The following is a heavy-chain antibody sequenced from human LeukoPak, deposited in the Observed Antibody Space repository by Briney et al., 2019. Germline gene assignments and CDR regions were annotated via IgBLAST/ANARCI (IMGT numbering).Heavy chain of an antibody. V-gene: IGHV4-34*01. J-gene: IGHJ6*02. CDR2: INHSGST. CDR3: ARGKTVTTSWYYYGMGV. CDR1: GGSFSGYY. D-gene: IGHD4-17*01. Sequence: SETLSLTCAVYGGSFSGYYWSWIRQPPGKGLEWIGEINHSGSTNYNPSLKSRVTISVDTSKNQFSLKLSSVTAADTAVYYCARGKTVTTSWYYYGMGVWGQGTTVTVSS.